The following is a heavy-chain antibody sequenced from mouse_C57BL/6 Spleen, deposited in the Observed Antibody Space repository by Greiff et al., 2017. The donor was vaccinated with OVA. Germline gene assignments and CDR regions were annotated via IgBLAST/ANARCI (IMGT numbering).Heavy chain of an antibody. Sequence: QVQLQQPGAELVMPGASVKLSCKASGYTFNSYWMHWVKQRPGQGLEWIGEIDPSDSDTNYNPKFKGKSTLTVDKSSSTAYMELSSLPSEDSAVYYSARVGLQLDYWGQGTTLTVSS. CDR3: ARVGLQLDY. J-gene: IGHJ2*01. V-gene: IGHV1-69*01. D-gene: IGHD2-2*01. CDR2: IDPSDSDT. CDR1: GYTFNSYW.